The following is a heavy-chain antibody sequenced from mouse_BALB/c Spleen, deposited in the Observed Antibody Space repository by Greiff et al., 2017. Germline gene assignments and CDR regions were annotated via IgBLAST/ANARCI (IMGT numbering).Heavy chain of an antibody. Sequence: QLKESGGGLVKPGGSLKLSCAASGFTFSDYYMYWVRQTPEKRLEWVATISDGGSYTYYPDSVKGRFTISRDNAKNNLYLQMSSLKSEDTAMYYCAREGRTTATVAYWGQGTLVTVSA. V-gene: IGHV5-4*02. CDR2: ISDGGSYT. CDR1: GFTFSDYY. CDR3: AREGRTTATVAY. D-gene: IGHD1-2*01. J-gene: IGHJ3*01.